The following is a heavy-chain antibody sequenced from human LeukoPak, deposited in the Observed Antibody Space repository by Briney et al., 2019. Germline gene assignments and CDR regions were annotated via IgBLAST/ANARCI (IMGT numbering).Heavy chain of an antibody. CDR3: VKDPSYNIAAAKPWFDP. CDR1: GFTFSSYA. Sequence: GGSLRLSCSASGFTFSSYAMHWVRQAPGKGLEYVSAISSNGGSTYYADSVKGRFAISRDNSKNTLYLQMSGLRAEDTAVYYCVKDPSYNIAAAKPWFDPWGQGTLVTVSS. D-gene: IGHD6-13*01. V-gene: IGHV3-64D*06. CDR2: ISSNGGST. J-gene: IGHJ5*02.